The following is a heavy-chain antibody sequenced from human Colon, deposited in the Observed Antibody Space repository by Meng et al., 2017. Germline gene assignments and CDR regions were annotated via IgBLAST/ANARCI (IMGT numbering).Heavy chain of an antibody. D-gene: IGHD3-10*01. CDR2: IHDTGTS. V-gene: IGHV4-59*01. CDR1: HGSTTTYY. CDR3: ARGYKWFDLDP. J-gene: IGHJ5*02. Sequence: APPEHSGPRLLHPAAPLYLTCAVSHGSTTTYYWSWILQSPRRGLGWLGHIHDTGTSNYSPSLGSRVTISLDTSRGHFSLKLTSLTAADTAVYYCARGYKWFDLDPLGQGTLVTVSS.